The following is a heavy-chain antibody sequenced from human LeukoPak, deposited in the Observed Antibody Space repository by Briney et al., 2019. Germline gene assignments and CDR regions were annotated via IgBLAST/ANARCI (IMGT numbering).Heavy chain of an antibody. D-gene: IGHD2-2*02. J-gene: IGHJ4*02. CDR3: ARAGYCSSTSCYNPGY. V-gene: IGHV1-46*01. CDR2: INPSVGTT. Sequence: ASVKVSCKASGYTFTNYYIHWVRQAPGQGLDWMGTINPSVGTTRSAQGRVTLTRDTSTNTVYMELRSLRSDDTAVYYCARAGYCSSTSCYNPGYWGQGTLVTVSS. CDR1: GYTFTNYY.